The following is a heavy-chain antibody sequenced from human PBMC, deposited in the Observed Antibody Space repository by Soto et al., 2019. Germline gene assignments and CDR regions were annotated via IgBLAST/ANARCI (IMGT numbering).Heavy chain of an antibody. CDR2: IYYSGII. Sequence: QVQLQESGPGLVKPSQTLSLTCSVSGGSISSGDYYWSWIRQPPGKGLEWIAYIYYSGIIYYNPSLKSRVTMSRDTSKNQFFLNLDSVTAAATAVYYCAREVGEVDYSSSSDAFDIWGQGTMVTVSS. D-gene: IGHD6-6*01. J-gene: IGHJ3*02. CDR3: AREVGEVDYSSSSDAFDI. V-gene: IGHV4-30-4*01. CDR1: GGSISSGDYY.